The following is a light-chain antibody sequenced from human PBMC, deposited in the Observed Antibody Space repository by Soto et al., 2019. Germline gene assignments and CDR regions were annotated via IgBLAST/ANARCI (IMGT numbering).Light chain of an antibody. J-gene: IGKJ2*01. Sequence: EIVMTQSPGTLSESPGERATLSCRASQSVSSSLAWYQQRPGQAPRLLIYGASTRATGVPARFSGSGSGTEFTLTITSLQSEDFAVYYCQQYNNWPPYTFGQGTKLQIK. CDR2: GAS. CDR3: QQYNNWPPYT. CDR1: QSVSSS. V-gene: IGKV3-15*01.